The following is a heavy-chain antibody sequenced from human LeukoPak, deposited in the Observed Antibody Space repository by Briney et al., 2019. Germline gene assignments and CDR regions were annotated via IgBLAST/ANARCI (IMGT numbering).Heavy chain of an antibody. V-gene: IGHV5-51*01. D-gene: IGHD4-23*01. CDR2: IYPTDSDT. CDR1: GYSFTNYW. Sequence: GESLKISCKVSGYSFTNYWIGWVRQMPGRGLEWMGIIYPTDSDTRYSPSFRGQVTISADKSISTAYLQWSSLKASDSAMYYYARRGGGNSGFDYWGQGTLVTVSS. J-gene: IGHJ4*02. CDR3: ARRGGGNSGFDY.